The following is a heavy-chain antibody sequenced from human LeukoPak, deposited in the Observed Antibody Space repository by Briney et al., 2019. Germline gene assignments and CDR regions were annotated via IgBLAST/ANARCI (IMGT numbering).Heavy chain of an antibody. D-gene: IGHD6-13*01. V-gene: IGHV1-69*13. Sequence: ASVKVSCKASGGTFSRHTISWVRQAPGQGLEWMGGIIPIFGTANYAQKFQGRVTITADESTSTAYMELSSLRSEDTAVYYCARDSVAAAGPMDYYYGMDVWGQGTTVTVSS. J-gene: IGHJ6*02. CDR1: GGTFSRHT. CDR2: IIPIFGTA. CDR3: ARDSVAAAGPMDYYYGMDV.